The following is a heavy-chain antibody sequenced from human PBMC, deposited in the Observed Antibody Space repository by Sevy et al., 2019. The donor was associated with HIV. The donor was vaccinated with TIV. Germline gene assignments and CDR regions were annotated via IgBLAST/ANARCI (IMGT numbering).Heavy chain of an antibody. CDR1: GYTFTSYG. J-gene: IGHJ3*02. V-gene: IGHV1-18*01. CDR3: ARDSESYYYDSSGYYRTYPAAFDI. CDR2: ISAYNGNT. Sequence: ASVKVSCKASGYTFTSYGISWVRQAPGQGLEWMGWISAYNGNTNYPQKLQGRVTMTTDTSTSTAYMELRSLRSDDTAVYYCARDSESYYYDSSGYYRTYPAAFDIWGQGTMVTVSS. D-gene: IGHD3-22*01.